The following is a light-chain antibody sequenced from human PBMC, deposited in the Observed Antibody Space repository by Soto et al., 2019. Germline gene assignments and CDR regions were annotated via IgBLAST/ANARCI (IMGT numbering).Light chain of an antibody. CDR3: QQYGSSPSWT. CDR2: GAS. CDR1: QSVSSSY. V-gene: IGKV3-20*01. Sequence: EIVLTQSPGTLSLSPGERATLSCRASQSVSSSYLAWYQQKPGQAPRLLIYGASSRATGIPDRFSGSGSGTDFALTTSRREPEDFAVYYCQQYGSSPSWTFGQGTKVEIK. J-gene: IGKJ1*01.